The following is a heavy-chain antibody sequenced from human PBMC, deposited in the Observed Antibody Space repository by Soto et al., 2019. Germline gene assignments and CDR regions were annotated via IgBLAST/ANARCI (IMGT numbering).Heavy chain of an antibody. CDR3: ARGSGWLTDY. D-gene: IGHD6-19*01. CDR2: IYYSGTT. V-gene: IGHV4-39*07. CDR1: GGSISSSSYY. Sequence: SETLSLTCTVSGGSISSSSYYWGWIRQPPGKGLEWIGSIYYSGTTNYNPSLESRVTISVDTSKSQCSLKMNSVTAADTAVYYCARGSGWLTDYWGQGTQVTVSS. J-gene: IGHJ4*02.